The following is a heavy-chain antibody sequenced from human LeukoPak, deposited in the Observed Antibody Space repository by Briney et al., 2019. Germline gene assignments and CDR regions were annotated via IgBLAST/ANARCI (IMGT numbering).Heavy chain of an antibody. V-gene: IGHV1-18*01. CDR2: ISAYNGNT. CDR1: GYTFTSYG. D-gene: IGHD2-2*01. J-gene: IGHJ6*03. Sequence: ASVKVSCKASGYTFTSYGISWVRQAPGQGLEWMGWISAYNGNTYYAQKLQGRVTMTTDTSTSTAYMELRSLRSDDTAVYYCARWRSAPAVPYYYMDVWGKGTTVTVSS. CDR3: ARWRSAPAVPYYYMDV.